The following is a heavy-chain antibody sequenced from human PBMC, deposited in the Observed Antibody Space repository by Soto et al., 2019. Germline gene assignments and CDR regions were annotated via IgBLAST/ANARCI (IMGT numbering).Heavy chain of an antibody. CDR2: ISAYNGNT. Sequence: QVQLVQSGAEVKNPGASVKVSCKASGYTFTSYRIRWVRQAPGQGLEWMGGISAYNGNTNCAQKRQGRVTKPTDTATSTADMELRRLRSDDTAGYYWAGGRIAAHSSFDYWGQGTLVTVSS. V-gene: IGHV1-18*01. CDR1: GYTFTSYR. D-gene: IGHD6-6*01. CDR3: AGGRIAAHSSFDY. J-gene: IGHJ4*02.